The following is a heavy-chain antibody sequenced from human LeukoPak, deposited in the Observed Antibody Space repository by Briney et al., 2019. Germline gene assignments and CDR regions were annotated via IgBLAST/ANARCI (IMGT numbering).Heavy chain of an antibody. CDR3: ARWVIAPAGYYMDV. D-gene: IGHD3-22*01. V-gene: IGHV1-2*02. CDR2: INPNSGGT. Sequence: ASVKVSCKASGYTFTGYYMHWVRQAPGQGLEWMGWINPNSGGTNYAQKFQGRVTMTRDTSISTAYMELSRLRSDDTAVYYCARWVIAPAGYYMDVWGKGTTVTVSS. CDR1: GYTFTGYY. J-gene: IGHJ6*03.